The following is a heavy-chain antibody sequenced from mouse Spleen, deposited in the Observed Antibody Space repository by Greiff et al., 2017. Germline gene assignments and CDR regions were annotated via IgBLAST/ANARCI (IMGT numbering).Heavy chain of an antibody. CDR3: ARERDY. Sequence: QVQLQQPGAELVMPGASVKLSCKASGYTFTSYWMHWVKQRPGQGLEWIGEIDPSDSYTNYNQKFKGKATLTVDKSPSTAYMQLSSLTSEDSAVYYCARERDYWGQGTTLTVSS. J-gene: IGHJ2*01. CDR1: GYTFTSYW. V-gene: IGHV1-69*01. CDR2: IDPSDSYT.